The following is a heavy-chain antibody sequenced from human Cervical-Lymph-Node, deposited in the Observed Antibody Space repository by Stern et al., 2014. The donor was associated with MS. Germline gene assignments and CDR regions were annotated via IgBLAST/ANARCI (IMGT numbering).Heavy chain of an antibody. CDR1: GGTFSKFP. Sequence: QVQLVQSGAEVTKPGSSVKVSCKASGGTFSKFPSSWVRQAPGQGLEWMGGILPVFGTPSSAQDFRGSVTITADFSTSTVYMELSSLRSDDTAVYYCALSSETSDRWYSLGYDLWGQGTLVTVSS. D-gene: IGHD6-13*01. CDR2: ILPVFGTP. V-gene: IGHV1-69*01. CDR3: ALSSETSDRWYSLGYDL. J-gene: IGHJ5*02.